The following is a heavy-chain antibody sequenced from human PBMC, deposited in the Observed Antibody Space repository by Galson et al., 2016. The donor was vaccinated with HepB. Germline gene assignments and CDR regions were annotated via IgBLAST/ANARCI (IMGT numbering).Heavy chain of an antibody. D-gene: IGHD1-7*01. CDR1: GFIFSSYD. V-gene: IGHV3-30*18. Sequence: SLRLSCAASGFIFSSYDMYWVRQAPGKGLEWVAVISFDGSNTYYADSVKGRFTISRDNSNNTLYLQMNSLRAEDTAVYYCAKEHHWNYVHSYYGMDLWGQGTTVTVSS. CDR3: AKEHHWNYVHSYYGMDL. CDR2: ISFDGSNT. J-gene: IGHJ6*02.